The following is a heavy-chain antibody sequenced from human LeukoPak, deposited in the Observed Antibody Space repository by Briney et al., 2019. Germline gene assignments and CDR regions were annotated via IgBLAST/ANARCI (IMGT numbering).Heavy chain of an antibody. D-gene: IGHD3-3*01. Sequence: ASVKVSCKASGYTFTGYYMHWVRQAPGQGLEGMGWINPNSGSTNYAQKFQDRGTITRDTSISTAYMELSRLRFDDTDVYYCERDTTHYDFWSGYSTKEGLDSWGQGTLVTVSS. CDR2: INPNSGST. V-gene: IGHV1-2*02. CDR3: ERDTTHYDFWSGYSTKEGLDS. J-gene: IGHJ5*01. CDR1: GYTFTGYY.